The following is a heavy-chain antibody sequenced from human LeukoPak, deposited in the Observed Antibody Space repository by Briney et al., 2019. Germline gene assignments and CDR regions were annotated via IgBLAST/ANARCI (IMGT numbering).Heavy chain of an antibody. CDR2: FDPEDGET. D-gene: IGHD6-13*01. CDR3: ATGWATGSSWSFDY. V-gene: IGHV1-24*01. CDR1: GYTLTELS. Sequence: ASVKVSCKVSGYTLTELSMHWVRQAPGKGLEWMGGFDPEDGETIYAQKFQGRVTMTEDTSTDTAYMELSSLRSEDTAVYHCATGWATGSSWSFDYWGQGTLVTVSS. J-gene: IGHJ4*02.